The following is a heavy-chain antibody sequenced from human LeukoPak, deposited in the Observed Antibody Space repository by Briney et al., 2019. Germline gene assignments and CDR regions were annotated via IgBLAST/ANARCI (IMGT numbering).Heavy chain of an antibody. Sequence: GGSLRLSCAASGFTFSSYAMSWVRKAPGKGLEWVSAIGGTNGRTYYADSVKGRFTISRDNSKNTLFLQMNSLRDEDTAVYYCAKHYYDSSGTPRYFDYWGQGTLVTVSS. D-gene: IGHD3-22*01. CDR2: IGGTNGRT. CDR3: AKHYYDSSGTPRYFDY. V-gene: IGHV3-23*01. J-gene: IGHJ4*02. CDR1: GFTFSSYA.